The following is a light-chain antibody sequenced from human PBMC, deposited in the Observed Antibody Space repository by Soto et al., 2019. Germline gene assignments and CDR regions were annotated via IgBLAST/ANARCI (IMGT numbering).Light chain of an antibody. J-gene: IGLJ1*01. CDR1: NIGSRS. Sequence: SYALTQPPWVSVAPGQTASISCGGNNIGSRSVHWYQQKPGQAPVLVVYDDRDRPSGIPERFAGSNSGNTATLTISRVEAGDEADYYCQVWDSTSDHYVFGTGTKVTVL. CDR3: QVWDSTSDHYV. CDR2: DDR. V-gene: IGLV3-21*02.